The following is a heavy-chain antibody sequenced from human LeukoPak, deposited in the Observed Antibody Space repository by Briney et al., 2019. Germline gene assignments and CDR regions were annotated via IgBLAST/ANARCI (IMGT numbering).Heavy chain of an antibody. J-gene: IGHJ4*02. Sequence: SETLSLTCTVSGSSINSAYYWGWIRQPPGKGLEWIGTIYDDGETFYSPSLQSRVAISADASKKQFSLKVRAVTAADTAVYYCANADSEDFFDFWGQGALVTVPS. D-gene: IGHD2-21*01. CDR1: GSSINSAYY. V-gene: IGHV4-38-2*02. CDR2: IYDDGET. CDR3: ANADSEDFFDF.